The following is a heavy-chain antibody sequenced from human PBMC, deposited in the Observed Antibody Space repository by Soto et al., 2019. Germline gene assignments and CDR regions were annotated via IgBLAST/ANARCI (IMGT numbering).Heavy chain of an antibody. CDR2: IYYSGST. CDR1: GGSISSSSYY. D-gene: IGHD4-17*01. J-gene: IGHJ4*02. Sequence: SETLSLTCTVSGGSISSSSYYWGWIRQPPGKGLEWIGSIYYSGSTYYNPSLKSRVTISVDTSKNQFSLKLSSVTAEDTAVYYCAKVPKSSDYGDYGGGVYWGQGTLVTVSS. V-gene: IGHV4-39*07. CDR3: AKVPKSSDYGDYGGGVY.